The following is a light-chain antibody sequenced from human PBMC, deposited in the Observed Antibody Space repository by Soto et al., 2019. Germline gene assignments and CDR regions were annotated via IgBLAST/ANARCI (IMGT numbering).Light chain of an antibody. CDR3: QQCGSSLWT. CDR1: QGISNY. CDR2: EAS. Sequence: IQMTQSPSSLSASVGDRVTITCRASQGISNYLAWYQQKPGKLPKLLIYEASTLQSGVPSRFSGSGFGTDFTLTISRLEPEDFAVYYCQQCGSSLWTFGQGTKVDIK. J-gene: IGKJ1*01. V-gene: IGKV1-27*01.